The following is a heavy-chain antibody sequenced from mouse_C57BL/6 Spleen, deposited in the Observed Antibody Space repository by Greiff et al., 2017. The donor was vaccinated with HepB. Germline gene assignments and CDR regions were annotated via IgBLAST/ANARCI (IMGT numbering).Heavy chain of an antibody. J-gene: IGHJ2*01. V-gene: IGHV5-9*01. CDR1: GFTFSSYT. CDR3: ARQRYDYETFDY. CDR2: ISGGGGNT. Sequence: EVKLMESGGGLVKPGGSLKLSCAASGFTFSSYTMSWVRQTPEKRLEWVATISGGGGNTYYPDSVKGRFTISRDNAKNTLYLQMSSLRSEDTALYYCARQRYDYETFDYWGQGTTLTVSS. D-gene: IGHD2-4*01.